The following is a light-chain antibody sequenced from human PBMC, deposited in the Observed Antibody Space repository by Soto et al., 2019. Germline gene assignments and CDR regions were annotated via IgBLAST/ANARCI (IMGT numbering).Light chain of an antibody. CDR3: QQYNDWPRT. Sequence: EIEMTQAPAPLSVAAGEIQTLTSRASQSVSSTLAWYQQKPGQAPRLLIYGASARATGIPARFSGSGSGTEFTLTISSLQSEDFAVYHCQQYNDWPRTFGQGTKVDTK. CDR1: QSVSST. CDR2: GAS. J-gene: IGKJ1*01. V-gene: IGKV3-15*01.